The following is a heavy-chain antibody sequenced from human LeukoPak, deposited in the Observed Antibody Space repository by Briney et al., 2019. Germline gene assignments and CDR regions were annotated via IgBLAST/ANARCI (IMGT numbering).Heavy chain of an antibody. Sequence: GGSLRLSCAASGFTFSSYSMNWVRQAPGKGLEWVSYISSSSSTMYYADSVKGRFTISRDNAKNSLYLQMNSLRAEDTAVYYCARVAIFGVVIRAHGMDVWGQGTTVTVSS. D-gene: IGHD3-3*01. CDR3: ARVAIFGVVIRAHGMDV. CDR2: ISSSSSTM. J-gene: IGHJ6*01. V-gene: IGHV3-48*01. CDR1: GFTFSSYS.